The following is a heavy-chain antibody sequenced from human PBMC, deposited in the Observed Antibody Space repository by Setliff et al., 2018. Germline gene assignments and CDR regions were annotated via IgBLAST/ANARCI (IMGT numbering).Heavy chain of an antibody. Sequence: PSETLSLTCTVSGDSISSRTHYWSWIRQPAGKGLEWIGHIYTSWSTIYNHSLKSRLTISLDTSKNQFSLNLSSVTAADTAVYYCARMSGFLYMDVWGKGTTVTVSS. CDR1: GDSISSRTHY. D-gene: IGHD3-3*01. J-gene: IGHJ6*03. CDR2: IYTSWST. CDR3: ARMSGFLYMDV. V-gene: IGHV4-61*09.